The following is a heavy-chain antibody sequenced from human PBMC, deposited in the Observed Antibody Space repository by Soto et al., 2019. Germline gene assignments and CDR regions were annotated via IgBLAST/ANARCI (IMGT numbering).Heavy chain of an antibody. V-gene: IGHV1-18*01. Sequence: ASVKVSCKASGGTFSSYAISWVRQAPGQGLEWMGWISAYNGNTNYAQKLQGRVTMTTDTSTSTAYMELRSLRSDDTAVYYCARDVSRSSWHTENWFDPWGQGTLVTVSS. CDR1: GGTFSSYA. CDR2: ISAYNGNT. J-gene: IGHJ5*02. D-gene: IGHD6-13*01. CDR3: ARDVSRSSWHTENWFDP.